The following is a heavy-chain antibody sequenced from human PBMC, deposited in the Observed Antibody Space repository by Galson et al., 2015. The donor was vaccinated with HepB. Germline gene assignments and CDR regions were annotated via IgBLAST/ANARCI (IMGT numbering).Heavy chain of an antibody. V-gene: IGHV1-2*02. J-gene: IGHJ4*02. CDR3: ARDRLHSLDY. CDR2: ISINSGNT. CDR1: GYTFATYY. Sequence: SVKVSCKASGYTFATYYMHWVRQAPGQGLEWMGWISINSGNTNYAQRLQGRVTLTRDTSTNTAYMELRRLRSDDAAVYYCARDRLHSLDYWGQGTLVTVSS.